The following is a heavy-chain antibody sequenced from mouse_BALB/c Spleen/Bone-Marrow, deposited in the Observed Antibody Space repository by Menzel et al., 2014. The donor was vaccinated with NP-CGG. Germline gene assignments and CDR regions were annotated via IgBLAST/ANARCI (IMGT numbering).Heavy chain of an antibody. J-gene: IGHJ4*01. D-gene: IGHD2-1*01. CDR1: GFTFTDYY. CDR3: ARSLYPRAMDY. CDR2: IRNKANGYTT. Sequence: EVQVVESGGGLVQPGGSLRLTCAPSGFTFTDYYMSWVRQPPGKALEWLGFIRNKANGYTTEYSASVKGLFTISRDNSQRILYLQMNTLRAEDSSTYYCARSLYPRAMDYWGQGTSVTVSS. V-gene: IGHV7-3*02.